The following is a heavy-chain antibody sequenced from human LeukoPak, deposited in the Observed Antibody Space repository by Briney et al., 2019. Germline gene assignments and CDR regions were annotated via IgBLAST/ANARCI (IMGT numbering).Heavy chain of an antibody. CDR1: GLTFSSYG. D-gene: IGHD2-2*01. CDR3: AKPYQLLDFGY. Sequence: GRSLRLSCAASGLTFSSYGMHWVRQAPGKGLEWVAVISYDGSNKYYADSVKGRFTISRDNSKNTLYLQMNSLRAEDTAVYYCAKPYQLLDFGYWGQGTLVTVSS. J-gene: IGHJ4*02. CDR2: ISYDGSNK. V-gene: IGHV3-30*18.